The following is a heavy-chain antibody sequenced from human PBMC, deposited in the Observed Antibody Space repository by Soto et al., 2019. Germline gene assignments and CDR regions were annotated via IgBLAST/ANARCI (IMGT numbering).Heavy chain of an antibody. CDR1: GFTFNNYG. CDR2: ISIDGSNK. V-gene: IGHV3-30*18. J-gene: IGHJ4*02. Sequence: QEQLVESGGGVVQPGRSLRLSCVTSGFTFNNYGMHWVRQAPGKGLEWVALISIDGSNKYYGDSVKGRFTISRDNSKKTLNLQMNSLRGEDTAVYYCAKDLPGCLPSPTRSRYWGQRTLVTVSS. CDR3: AKDLPGCLPSPTRSRY. D-gene: IGHD2-8*01.